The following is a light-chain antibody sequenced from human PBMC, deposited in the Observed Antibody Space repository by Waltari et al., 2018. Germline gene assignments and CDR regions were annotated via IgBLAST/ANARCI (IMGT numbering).Light chain of an antibody. CDR3: SSHTSTVPHV. Sequence: QSALTQPASVSGSPGQSITISCPGPSNDVGGYGYCSWYQQYPGRAPKLIIYEVSYRPSGISTRFSGSKSGNTASLTISGLQADDEADYYCSSHTSTVPHVFGTGTRVTV. V-gene: IGLV2-14*01. J-gene: IGLJ1*01. CDR1: SNDVGGYGY. CDR2: EVS.